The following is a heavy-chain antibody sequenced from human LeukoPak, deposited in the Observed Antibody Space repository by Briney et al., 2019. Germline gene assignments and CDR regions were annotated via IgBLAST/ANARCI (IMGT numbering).Heavy chain of an antibody. CDR3: TTLRLTASDS. CDR1: GFTFSNAW. CDR2: IKSRGDGGTI. Sequence: GGSLRLSCEAAGFTFSNAWMSWVRQAPGKGLEWVGRIKSRGDGGTIDYAEPVKGRFIISRDDSGNTLYLQMNNLKIEDTAMYYCTTLRLTASDSWGQGTRVSVSS. V-gene: IGHV3-15*01. J-gene: IGHJ5*02. D-gene: IGHD5-18*01.